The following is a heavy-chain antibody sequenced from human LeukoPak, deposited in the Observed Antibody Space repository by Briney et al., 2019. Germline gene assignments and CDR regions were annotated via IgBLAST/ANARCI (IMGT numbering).Heavy chain of an antibody. J-gene: IGHJ4*02. CDR2: IYYSGST. CDR1: GGSISSYY. Sequence: SETLSLTCTVSGGSISSYYWSWIRQPPGKGLEWVGYIYYSGSTNYNPSLKSRVTISVDTSKNQFSLKLSSVTAADTAVYYCARDTPTYYYGSGTSDYWGQGTLVTVSS. D-gene: IGHD3-10*01. V-gene: IGHV4-59*01. CDR3: ARDTPTYYYGSGTSDY.